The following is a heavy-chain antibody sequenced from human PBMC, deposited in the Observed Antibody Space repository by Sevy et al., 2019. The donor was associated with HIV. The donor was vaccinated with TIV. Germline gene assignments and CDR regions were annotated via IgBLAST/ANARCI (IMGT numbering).Heavy chain of an antibody. J-gene: IGHJ4*01. V-gene: IGHV3-74*01. Sequence: GGSLRLSCAASGFTLSSYWMHWVRQAPGKGLVCVSRINSDGSSTTYADSVKGRFTISRDNAKNSLYLEMNSLRIEDTASYFCAREESCGGACYYFDHWGHGILVTVSS. D-gene: IGHD2-21*02. CDR2: INSDGSST. CDR1: GFTLSSYW. CDR3: AREESCGGACYYFDH.